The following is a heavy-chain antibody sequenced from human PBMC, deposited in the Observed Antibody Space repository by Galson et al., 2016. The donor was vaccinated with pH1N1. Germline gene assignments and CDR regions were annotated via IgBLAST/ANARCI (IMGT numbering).Heavy chain of an antibody. D-gene: IGHD1-26*01. CDR2: INAGNGDT. CDR3: RRDLDIRSYRAKDAFDV. CDR1: GYTFTDYA. J-gene: IGHJ3*01. V-gene: IGHV1-3*01. Sequence: SVKVSCKASGYTFTDYAIYWLRQAPGQGLEWMGWINAGNGDTKYSEKFQGRLTITRDTSANNAYMELSSLRSEDTAMYYCRRDLDIRSYRAKDAFDVWGQGTMVTVSS.